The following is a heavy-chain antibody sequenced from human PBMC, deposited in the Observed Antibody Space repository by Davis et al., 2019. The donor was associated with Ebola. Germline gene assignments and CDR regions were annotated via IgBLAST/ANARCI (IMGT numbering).Heavy chain of an antibody. CDR3: AGGSGYSSGWKDY. V-gene: IGHV3-64*04. J-gene: IGHJ4*02. CDR1: GFTFSSYA. Sequence: GGSLRLSCSASGFTFSSYAMHWVRQAPGKGLEYVSAISSNGGSTYYADSVKGRFTISRDNSKNTLYLQMNSLRAEDTAVYYCAGGSGYSSGWKDYWGQGTLVTVSS. CDR2: ISSNGGST. D-gene: IGHD6-19*01.